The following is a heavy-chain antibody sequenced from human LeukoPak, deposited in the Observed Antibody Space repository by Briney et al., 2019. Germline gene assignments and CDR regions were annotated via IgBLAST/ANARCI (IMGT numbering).Heavy chain of an antibody. Sequence: GSLRLSCAASGFTFSTYGMDWVRQAPGKGLEWIGSIYYSGSTYYNPSPKSRVTISVDTSKNQFSLKLSSVTAADTAVYYCARHFYSGSYYSDYWGQGTLVTVSS. CDR1: GFTFSTYG. CDR3: ARHFYSGSYYSDY. V-gene: IGHV4-39*01. D-gene: IGHD1-26*01. J-gene: IGHJ4*02. CDR2: IYYSGST.